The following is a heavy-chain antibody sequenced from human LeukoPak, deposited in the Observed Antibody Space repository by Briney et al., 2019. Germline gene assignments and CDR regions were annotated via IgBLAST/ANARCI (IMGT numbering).Heavy chain of an antibody. J-gene: IGHJ4*02. D-gene: IGHD3-16*01. V-gene: IGHV1-2*02. CDR2: INPKDGGT. CDR1: GYIFTDYF. CDR3: ARDPENWAVRHDY. Sequence: GASVMVSCKASGYIFTDYFIHWVRQAPGQGLEWMGWINPKDGGTIYAETFEGRLTLTRATSIGTAFMELNTLSFDDTAVYYCARDPENWAVRHDYWGQGTLVTVSS.